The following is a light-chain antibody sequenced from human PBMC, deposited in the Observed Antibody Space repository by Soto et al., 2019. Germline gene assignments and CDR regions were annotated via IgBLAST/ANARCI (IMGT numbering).Light chain of an antibody. CDR1: QSVSSSY. CDR3: QQYGSSPWT. J-gene: IGKJ1*01. V-gene: IGKV3-20*01. CDR2: AAS. Sequence: EIVLTQSPCTLSLSPGERATLSCRASQSVSSSYLVSHQQKPGQAPRLLIYAASRKATGIPDRFSGSGSGTDFTLTISRLEPEDFAVYYCQQYGSSPWTFGQGTKVDIK.